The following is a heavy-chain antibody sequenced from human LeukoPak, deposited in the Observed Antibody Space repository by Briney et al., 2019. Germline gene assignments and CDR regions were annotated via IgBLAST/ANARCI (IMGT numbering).Heavy chain of an antibody. V-gene: IGHV3-33*01. D-gene: IGHD3-16*01. CDR1: GFTFSSYG. CDR3: ARDRWGAFDI. Sequence: PGRSLRLSCAASGFTFSSYGMHWVRQAPGKRLEWVAVIWYDGSNKYYADSVKGRFTISRDNSKNTLYLQMNSLRAEDTAVYYCARDRWGAFDIWGQGTMVTVSS. CDR2: IWYDGSNK. J-gene: IGHJ3*02.